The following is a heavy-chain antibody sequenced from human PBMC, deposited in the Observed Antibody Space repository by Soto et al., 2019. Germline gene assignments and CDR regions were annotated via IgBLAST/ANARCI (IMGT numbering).Heavy chain of an antibody. J-gene: IGHJ4*02. CDR3: ASRGLNGDPFDY. Sequence: SETLSLTCTVSGGSIISTIYYWVWIRQPPGKVLEWIGSIYYSGRTYYNPSLKSRVTISVDTYKNQFSLKLNSVTAADTAVYYCASRGLNGDPFDYWGQGTLVTVSS. D-gene: IGHD4-17*01. CDR1: GGSIISTIYY. V-gene: IGHV4-39*01. CDR2: IYYSGRT.